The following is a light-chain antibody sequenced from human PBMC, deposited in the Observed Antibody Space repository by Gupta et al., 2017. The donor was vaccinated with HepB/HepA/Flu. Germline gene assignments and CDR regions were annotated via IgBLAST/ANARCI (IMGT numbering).Light chain of an antibody. CDR3: SSYTNRGTRE. CDR2: EVT. J-gene: IGLJ3*02. V-gene: IGLV2-14*03. Sequence: SALTQPASVSGSPGPTITLSCTGTRSAIGGNNYVSWYQQHPGKHPRLLFHEVTNRPAGVAGRFSASKSAKTASLTISGLQEEDEAEYHCSSYTNRGTREFGGGTKVTVL. CDR1: RSAIGGNNY.